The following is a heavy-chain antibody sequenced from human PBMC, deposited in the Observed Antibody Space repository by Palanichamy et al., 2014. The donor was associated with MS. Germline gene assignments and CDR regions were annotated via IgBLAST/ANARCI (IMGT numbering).Heavy chain of an antibody. CDR2: IKQDGSEK. D-gene: IGHD3-10*01. J-gene: IGHJ5*02. CDR3: AREDYYGSGSYGGPMFDP. CDR1: GFTFSSYW. V-gene: IGHV3-7*03. Sequence: SGFTFSSYWMSWVRQAPGKGLEWVANIKQDGSEKYYVDSVKGRFTISRDNAKNSLYLQMNSLRAEDTAVYYCAREDYYGSGSYGGPMFDPWGQGTLVTVSS.